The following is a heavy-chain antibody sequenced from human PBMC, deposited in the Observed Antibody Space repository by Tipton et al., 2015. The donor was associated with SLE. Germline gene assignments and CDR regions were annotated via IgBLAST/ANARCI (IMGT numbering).Heavy chain of an antibody. D-gene: IGHD3-10*01. CDR2: VCNSGTA. J-gene: IGHJ4*02. Sequence: TLSLTCTVSGASVSSFCWNWIRQSPGKGLEWIACVCNSGTAHYENPSLKSRVTISIDTSNNQFSLRLTSVTAADTAVYFCARVGDYYNSGSRVFDHWGQGILVTVSS. CDR1: GASVSSFC. V-gene: IGHV4-59*02. CDR3: ARVGDYYNSGSRVFDH.